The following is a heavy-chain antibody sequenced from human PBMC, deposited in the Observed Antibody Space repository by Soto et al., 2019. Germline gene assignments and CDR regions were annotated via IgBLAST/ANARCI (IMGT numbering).Heavy chain of an antibody. J-gene: IGHJ4*02. D-gene: IGHD1-1*01. CDR2: INESGDRI. Sequence: GGPLRPSCTASEFTFPMSWLPQAPRPRLEGVATINESGDRIHYAESVKGRFTLPRDNSKKRVFLQINIPSAVHTAIYFFATWKGGHFDYWGQGIPVTVSS. CDR3: ATWKGGHFDY. CDR1: EFTFP. V-gene: IGHV3-23*01.